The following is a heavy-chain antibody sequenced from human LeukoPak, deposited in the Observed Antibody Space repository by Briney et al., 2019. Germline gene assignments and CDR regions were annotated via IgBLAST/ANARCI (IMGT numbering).Heavy chain of an antibody. V-gene: IGHV3-30-3*01. Sequence: PGGSLRLSCAASGVTFSSYAMHWVRQAPGKGLEWVAVISYDGSNKYYADSVKGRFTISRDNSKNTLYLQMNSLRAEDTAVYYCARDLGYSSFLYYFDYWGQGTLVTVSS. D-gene: IGHD6-13*01. CDR2: ISYDGSNK. CDR1: GVTFSSYA. J-gene: IGHJ4*02. CDR3: ARDLGYSSFLYYFDY.